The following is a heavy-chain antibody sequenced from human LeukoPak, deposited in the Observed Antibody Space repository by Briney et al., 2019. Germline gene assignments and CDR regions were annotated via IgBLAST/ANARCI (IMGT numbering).Heavy chain of an antibody. CDR1: GGSISSSSYY. V-gene: IGHV4-39*07. D-gene: IGHD3-10*01. CDR2: INHSGST. J-gene: IGHJ5*02. Sequence: PSETLSLACTVSGGSISSSSYYWGWLRQPPGKGLEWIGEINHSGSTNYNPSLKSRVTISVDTSKNQFSLKLSSVTAADTAVYYCARGRSGSGLNWFDPWGQGTLVTVSS. CDR3: ARGRSGSGLNWFDP.